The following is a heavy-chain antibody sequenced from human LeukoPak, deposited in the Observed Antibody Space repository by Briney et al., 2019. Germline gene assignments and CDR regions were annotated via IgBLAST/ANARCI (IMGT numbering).Heavy chain of an antibody. J-gene: IGHJ6*02. CDR1: GFTFSSYW. V-gene: IGHV3-7*01. CDR3: ARFGLAAAGLYYYYGMDV. D-gene: IGHD6-13*01. CDR2: IKQDGSEK. Sequence: GGSLRFSCAASGFTFSSYWMSWVRQAPGKGLEWVANIKQDGSEKYYVDSVKGRFTISRDNAKNSLYLQMNSLRAEDTAVYYCARFGLAAAGLYYYYGMDVWGQGTTVTVSS.